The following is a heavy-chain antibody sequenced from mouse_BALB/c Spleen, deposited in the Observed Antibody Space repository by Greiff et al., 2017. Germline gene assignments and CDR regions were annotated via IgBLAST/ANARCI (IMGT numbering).Heavy chain of an antibody. CDR2: ILPESGST. V-gene: IGHV1-9*01. J-gene: IGHJ4*01. CDR3: ARDCGGYAMDY. CDR1: GYTFTSYW. Sequence: QVQLKESGAELARPGASVKLSCKASGYTFTSYWLAWVKQRPGHGLVWIGEILPESGSTNYNEKFKGKATFTADTSSNTAYMQLSSLTSEDSAVYYCARDCGGYAMDYWGQGTSVTVSS.